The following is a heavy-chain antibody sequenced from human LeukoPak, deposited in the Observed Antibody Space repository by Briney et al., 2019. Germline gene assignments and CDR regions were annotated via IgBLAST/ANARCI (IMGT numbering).Heavy chain of an antibody. V-gene: IGHV1-2*02. CDR3: ARDPCGEDWFDP. Sequence: ASVKVSCKASGYTFTGYYMHWVRQAPGQGLEWMGWINPNSGGTKYAQKFQDRVTMTRDTSISTAYMELSRLRSEDMAVYYCARDPCGEDWFDPWGQGTLVTVSS. J-gene: IGHJ5*02. D-gene: IGHD2-21*01. CDR1: GYTFTGYY. CDR2: INPNSGGT.